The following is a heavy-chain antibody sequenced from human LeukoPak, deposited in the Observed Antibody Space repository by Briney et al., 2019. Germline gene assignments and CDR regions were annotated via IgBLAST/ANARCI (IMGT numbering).Heavy chain of an antibody. CDR2: ISYDGCNK. Sequence: ARSLRLSCAASGFTFSSYSMHCVRQAPGKGLEWVAVISYDGCNKYYANSVKPRFTHSRDNSNNTLYLQTNSLTANDTAVYYCPRGPRYCSSTSCYVTWFDPWGQRTLLTVCS. CDR3: PRGPRYCSSTSCYVTWFDP. D-gene: IGHD2-2*01. CDR1: GFTFSSYS. V-gene: IGHV3-30*04. J-gene: IGHJ5*02.